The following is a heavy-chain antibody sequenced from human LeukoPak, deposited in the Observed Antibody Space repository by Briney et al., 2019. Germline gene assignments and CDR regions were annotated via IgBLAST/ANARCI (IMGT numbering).Heavy chain of an antibody. CDR2: MTPNDGKT. V-gene: IGHV1-8*01. J-gene: IGHJ5*02. CDR3: ARDDVLTPFDP. D-gene: IGHD3-9*01. Sequence: AASVKVSCKASGYTFTSYYINWVRQATGQGLEWMGWMTPNDGKTDFAQKFQGRVTMTGDTSVSTAYMELSNLTSDDTAVYYCARDDVLTPFDPWGQGTLVIVSS. CDR1: GYTFTSYY.